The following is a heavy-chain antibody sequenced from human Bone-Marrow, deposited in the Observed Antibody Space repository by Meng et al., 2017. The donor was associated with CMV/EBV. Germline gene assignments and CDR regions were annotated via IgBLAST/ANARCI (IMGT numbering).Heavy chain of an antibody. Sequence: SETLSLTCTVSGGSVSSGSHYWSWIRQPPGKGLEWIVYIYYSGSTNYNPSLKSRVTISVDTSKNQFSLKLSSVTAADTAVYYCARRVGWNDDRSFDYWGQGTLVTVSS. CDR3: ARRVGWNDDRSFDY. V-gene: IGHV4-61*01. D-gene: IGHD1-1*01. CDR2: IYYSGST. CDR1: GGSVSSGSHY. J-gene: IGHJ4*02.